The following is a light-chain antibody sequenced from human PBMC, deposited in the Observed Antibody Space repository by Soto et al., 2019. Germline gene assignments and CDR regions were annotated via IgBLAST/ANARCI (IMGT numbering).Light chain of an antibody. Sequence: QSVLTQPASVSGSPGQLITISCTGTSSDVGTYNYVSWYQHHPGKAPKLMIYEVSNRPSGVSNRFSGSKSGNTASLTISGLQAEDEAHYYCISYTGDSSPYVFGTGTKVTVL. J-gene: IGLJ1*01. V-gene: IGLV2-14*01. CDR3: ISYTGDSSPYV. CDR2: EVS. CDR1: SSDVGTYNY.